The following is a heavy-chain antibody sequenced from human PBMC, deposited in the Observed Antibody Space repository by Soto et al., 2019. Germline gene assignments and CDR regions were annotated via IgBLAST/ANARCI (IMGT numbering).Heavy chain of an antibody. CDR2: ISPMFGAA. CDR3: AREVQVHAPAFVY. CDR1: GGTFNTYA. V-gene: IGHV1-69*19. J-gene: IGHJ4*02. D-gene: IGHD3-10*01. Sequence: QVQLVQSGAEMKKPGSSVKVSCQSSGGTFNTYAMNWVRQAPGQGPEWMGDISPMFGAANYAPKYQGRVTNTAHESKGTSYMQLSSLTSEDTDLYFCAREVQVHAPAFVYWGQGALFTVSS.